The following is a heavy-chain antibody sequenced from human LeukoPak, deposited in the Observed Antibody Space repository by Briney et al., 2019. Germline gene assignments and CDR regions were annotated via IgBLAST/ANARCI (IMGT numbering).Heavy chain of an antibody. V-gene: IGHV1-46*01. Sequence: ASVKVSCKASGYTFTTYYVHWVRQAPGQGLEWMGIINPSGGSTTYAQKFRGRLTMTRDMSTSTVYMELSSLRSEDTAVYYCARDRRGWTTENFDYWGQGTLVTVSS. CDR2: INPSGGST. CDR1: GYTFTTYY. D-gene: IGHD3/OR15-3a*01. J-gene: IGHJ4*02. CDR3: ARDRRGWTTENFDY.